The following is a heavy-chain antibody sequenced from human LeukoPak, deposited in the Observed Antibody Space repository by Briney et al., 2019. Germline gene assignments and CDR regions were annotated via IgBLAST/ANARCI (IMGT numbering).Heavy chain of an antibody. J-gene: IGHJ3*02. CDR3: ARGDIVVVPAEAYDAFDI. CDR2: ISSSGSTI. Sequence: PGGSLRLSCAASGFTFSDYYMSWIRQAPGKGLERVSYISSSGSTIYYADSVKGRFTISRDNAKNSLYLQMNSLRAEDTAVYYCARGDIVVVPAEAYDAFDIWGQGTMVTVSS. V-gene: IGHV3-11*01. CDR1: GFTFSDYY. D-gene: IGHD2-2*01.